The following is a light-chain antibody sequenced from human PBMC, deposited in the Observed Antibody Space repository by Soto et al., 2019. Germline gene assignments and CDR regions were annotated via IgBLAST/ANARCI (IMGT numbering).Light chain of an antibody. CDR2: DAS. V-gene: IGKV3-20*01. J-gene: IGKJ1*01. CDR1: QGVGST. CDR3: QQYGSSIQT. Sequence: ELVLTQSPATLSVSPGERATLSCRASQGVGSTLAWYQQAPGQAPRLLIYDASTRATGIPARFSGDVSGTDFTLTISRLEPEDFAVYYCQQYGSSIQTCGQGTKVNIK.